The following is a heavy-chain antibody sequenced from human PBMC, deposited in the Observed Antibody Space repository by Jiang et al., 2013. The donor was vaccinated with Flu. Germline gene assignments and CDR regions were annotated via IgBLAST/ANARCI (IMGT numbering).Heavy chain of an antibody. V-gene: IGHV4-34*01. Sequence: LLKPSETLSLTCAVYGGSSVVTTGAGSASPQGRGVEWIGEINHSGSTNYNPSLKSRVTISVDTSKTQFSLKLRSVTAADTAVYYCARLGGDYGDAFDIWGPRDNDHRLF. CDR1: GGSSVVTT. D-gene: IGHD4-17*01. CDR3: ARLGGDYGDAFDI. CDR2: INHSGST. J-gene: IGHJ3*02.